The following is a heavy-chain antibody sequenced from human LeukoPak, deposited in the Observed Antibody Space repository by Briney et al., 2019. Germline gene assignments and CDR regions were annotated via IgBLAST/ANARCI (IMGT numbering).Heavy chain of an antibody. CDR1: GGSISSYY. V-gene: IGHV4-59*01. D-gene: IGHD6-6*01. CDR3: ARDGGSSYRRDAFDI. CDR2: IYYSGST. J-gene: IGHJ3*02. Sequence: PSETLSLTCTVSGGSISSYYWSWIRQPPGKGLEWIGYIYYSGSTNYNPSLKGRVTISVDTSKNQFSLKLSSVTAADTAVYYCARDGGSSYRRDAFDIWGQGTMVTVSS.